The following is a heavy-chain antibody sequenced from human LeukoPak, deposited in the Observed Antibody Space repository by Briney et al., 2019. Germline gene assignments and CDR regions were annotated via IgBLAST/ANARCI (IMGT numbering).Heavy chain of an antibody. CDR1: GFTFSSYA. CDR3: AKADYYDFWSGYFDY. CDR2: ISGSGGST. V-gene: IGHV3-23*01. J-gene: IGHJ4*02. Sequence: PGASLRLSCAASGFTFSSYAMSWVRQAPGKGLEWVSAISGSGGSTYYADSVKGRFTISRDNSRNTLYLQMNSLRAEDTAVYYCAKADYYDFWSGYFDYWGQGTLVTVSS. D-gene: IGHD3-3*01.